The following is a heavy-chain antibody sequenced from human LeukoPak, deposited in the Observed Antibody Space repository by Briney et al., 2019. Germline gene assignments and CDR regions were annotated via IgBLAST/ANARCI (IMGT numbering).Heavy chain of an antibody. V-gene: IGHV4-34*01. Sequence: SETLSLTCAVYGGSFSGYYWSWIRQPPGKGLEWIGEINHSGSTNYNPSLKSRVTISVDTSKNQFSLKLSSVTAADTAVYYCAREGSGYTNDAFDIWGQGTMVTVSS. CDR3: AREGSGYTNDAFDI. CDR2: INHSGST. D-gene: IGHD5-12*01. J-gene: IGHJ3*02. CDR1: GGSFSGYY.